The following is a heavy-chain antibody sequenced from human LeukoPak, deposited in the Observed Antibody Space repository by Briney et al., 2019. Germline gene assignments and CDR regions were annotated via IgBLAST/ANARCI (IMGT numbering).Heavy chain of an antibody. Sequence: KPSETLSLTCTVSGGSISSYYWSWIRQPPGKGLEWIGYIYYSGSTNYNPSLKSRVTISVDTSKNQFSLKLSSVTAADTAVYYCVFSVRLHTKRFDIWGQGTMVTVSS. J-gene: IGHJ3*02. D-gene: IGHD3-10*01. V-gene: IGHV4-59*12. CDR2: IYYSGST. CDR3: VFSVRLHTKRFDI. CDR1: GGSISSYY.